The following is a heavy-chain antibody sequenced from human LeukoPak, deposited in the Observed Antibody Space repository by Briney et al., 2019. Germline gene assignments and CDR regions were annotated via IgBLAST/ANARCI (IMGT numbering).Heavy chain of an antibody. D-gene: IGHD3-9*01. CDR3: ARGINFDPLTGYSEGFDY. V-gene: IGHV1-18*01. J-gene: IGHJ4*02. CDR2: ITTKNGKT. CDR1: SYAFTNYG. Sequence: ASVKVSCKASSYAFTNYGITWVRRAPGQGLEWMGWITTKNGKTKYAQIFQSRVTKTIDTSTNTAYLELRSLRSDDTAVYYCARGINFDPLTGYSEGFDYWGQGTQVTVSS.